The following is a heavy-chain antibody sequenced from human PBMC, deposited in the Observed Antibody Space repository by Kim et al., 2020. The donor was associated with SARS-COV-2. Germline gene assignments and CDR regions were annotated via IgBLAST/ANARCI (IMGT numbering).Heavy chain of an antibody. CDR3: VRVGRSGWYPDWLDP. Sequence: ADSVGGRFSMSRDISKNTVHLQMNSLRVGDTAVYYCVRVGRSGWYPDWLDPWGQGTLVTVSS. D-gene: IGHD6-19*01. J-gene: IGHJ5*02. V-gene: IGHV3-53*01.